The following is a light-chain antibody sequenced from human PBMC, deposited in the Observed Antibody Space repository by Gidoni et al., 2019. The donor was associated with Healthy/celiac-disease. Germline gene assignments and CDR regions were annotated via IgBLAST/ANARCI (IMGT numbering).Light chain of an antibody. Sequence: ETVLTQSPATLSLFPGERATLSCSASQSVSSYLVWYQQKPGQAPRLLIYDASNRATGIPARFSGSGSGTDFTLTISSLEPEDFAVYYCQQRSNWPPTFGGGTKVEIK. CDR3: QQRSNWPPT. J-gene: IGKJ4*01. V-gene: IGKV3-11*01. CDR1: QSVSSY. CDR2: DAS.